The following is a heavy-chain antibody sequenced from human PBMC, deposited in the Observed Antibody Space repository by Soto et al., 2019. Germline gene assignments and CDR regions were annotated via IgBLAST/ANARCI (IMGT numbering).Heavy chain of an antibody. V-gene: IGHV1-18*01. CDR3: ARLYDSSGYAFDI. CDR1: GYTFTSYG. CDR2: ISAYNGNT. D-gene: IGHD3-22*01. Sequence: ASVKVSCKASGYTFTSYGISWVRQAPGQGLQWMGWISAYNGNTNYAQKLQGRVTMTTDTSTSTAYMELSRLRSDDTAVYYCARLYDSSGYAFDIWGQGTMVTVSS. J-gene: IGHJ3*02.